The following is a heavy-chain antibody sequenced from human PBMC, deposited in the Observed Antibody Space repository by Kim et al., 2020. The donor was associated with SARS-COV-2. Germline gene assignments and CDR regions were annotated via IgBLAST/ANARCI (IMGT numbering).Heavy chain of an antibody. V-gene: IGHV4-4*02. J-gene: IGHJ3*02. CDR1: GGSISSSNW. CDR3: ARRITMIVGVDDALDI. CDR2: IYHSGST. D-gene: IGHD3-22*01. Sequence: SETLSLTCAVSGGSISSSNWWSWVRQPPGKGLEWIGEIYHSGSTNYNPSLKSRVTISVDKSKNQFSLKLSSVTAADTAVYYCARRITMIVGVDDALDIWGQGTMVTVSS.